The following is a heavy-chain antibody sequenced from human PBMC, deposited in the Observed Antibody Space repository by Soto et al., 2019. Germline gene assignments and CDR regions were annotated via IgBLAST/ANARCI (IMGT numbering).Heavy chain of an antibody. V-gene: IGHV3-53*01. CDR3: ARDPGSIAVAATI. CDR2: IYTGGST. D-gene: IGHD6-19*01. CDR1: GFSVSSNY. J-gene: IGHJ4*02. Sequence: EVQLVESGGGLIQPGGSLRLACAASGFSVSSNYMSWVRRAPGKGLGWVSVIYTGGSTHYADSVRGRFTISRDISKNALYLKLNGLSAEDPAMYYCARDPGSIAVAATIWGQGTLVTVSS.